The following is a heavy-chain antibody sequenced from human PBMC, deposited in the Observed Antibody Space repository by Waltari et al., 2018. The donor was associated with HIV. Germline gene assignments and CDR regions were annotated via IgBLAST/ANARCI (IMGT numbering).Heavy chain of an antibody. CDR2: IYYSGST. CDR1: GGSISSSGYY. V-gene: IGHV4-39*01. Sequence: QLQLQESGPGLVKPSETLSLTCAVSGGSISSSGYYWGWIRQPPGKGLEWIGSIYYSGSTYYNPSLKSRVTISVDTSKNQFSLKLSSVTAADTAVYYCARHARSSIWFDYWGQGTLVTVSS. D-gene: IGHD6-6*01. CDR3: ARHARSSIWFDY. J-gene: IGHJ5*01.